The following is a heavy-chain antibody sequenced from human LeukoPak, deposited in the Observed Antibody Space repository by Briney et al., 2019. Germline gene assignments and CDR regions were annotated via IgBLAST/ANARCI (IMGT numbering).Heavy chain of an antibody. Sequence: ASVKVSCKASGYTFTGYDINWVRQATGQGLEWMGWMNPNSGNTGYAQKFQGRVTMTRNTSISTAYMELSSLRSEDTAVYYCAREGYCSGGSCPLLYYYYYYGMDVWGQGTTVTVSS. CDR2: MNPNSGNT. D-gene: IGHD2-15*01. CDR3: AREGYCSGGSCPLLYYYYYYGMDV. CDR1: GYTFTGYD. J-gene: IGHJ6*02. V-gene: IGHV1-8*01.